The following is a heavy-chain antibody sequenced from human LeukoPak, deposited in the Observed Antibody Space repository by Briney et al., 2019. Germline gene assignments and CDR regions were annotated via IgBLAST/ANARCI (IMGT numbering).Heavy chain of an antibody. Sequence: PGRSLRLSCAASRFTFSSYGMHWVRQAPGKGLEWVAVIWYDGSNKYYVDSVKGRFTISRDNSKSTLYLQMNSLRAEDTAVYYCARDQSGYDFGFDYWGQGTLVTVSS. CDR3: ARDQSGYDFGFDY. CDR2: IWYDGSNK. J-gene: IGHJ4*02. V-gene: IGHV3-33*01. D-gene: IGHD5-12*01. CDR1: RFTFSSYG.